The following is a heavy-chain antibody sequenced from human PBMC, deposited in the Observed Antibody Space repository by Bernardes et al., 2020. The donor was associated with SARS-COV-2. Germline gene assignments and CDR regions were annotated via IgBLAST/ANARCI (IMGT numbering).Heavy chain of an antibody. CDR1: GFIFSSYW. CDR3: VRDAGGAGSL. V-gene: IGHV3-74*01. Sequence: GGSLRLCCAASGFIFSSYWMHWVRRVPGEGLVWVSRIDTDGSITNYADSVQGRFTISRDNARNTLFLQMNSLRAEDTAVYYCVRDAGGAGSLWGQGTLVTVSS. J-gene: IGHJ4*02. D-gene: IGHD3-10*01. CDR2: IDTDGSIT.